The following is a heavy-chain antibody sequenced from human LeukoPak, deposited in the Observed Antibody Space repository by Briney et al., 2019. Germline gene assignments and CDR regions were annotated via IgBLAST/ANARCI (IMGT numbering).Heavy chain of an antibody. CDR2: IYPGDSDT. J-gene: IGHJ6*02. CDR3: ARLPRTTVSSYYYYGMDV. V-gene: IGHV5-51*01. D-gene: IGHD4-11*01. CDR1: GYSFTSYW. Sequence: GESLKISCKGSGYSFTSYWIGWVRQMPGKGLEWMGIIYPGDSDTRYSPSFQGQVTITADKSISTAYLQWSSLKASDTAMYYCARLPRTTVSSYYYYGMDVWGQGTTVTVSS.